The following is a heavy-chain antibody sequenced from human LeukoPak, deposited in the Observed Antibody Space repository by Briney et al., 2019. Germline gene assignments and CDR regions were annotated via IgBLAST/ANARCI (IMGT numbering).Heavy chain of an antibody. J-gene: IGHJ6*02. V-gene: IGHV3-48*03. CDR2: ISSSGSTI. CDR3: ARKAIFAYGMDV. D-gene: IGHD3-3*01. CDR1: GFTFSRYE. Sequence: EGSLRLSCAASGFTFSRYEMNWVRQAPGKGLEWVSYISSSGSTIYYADSVKGRFTISRDNAKNSLYLQMNSLRAEDTAVYYCARKAIFAYGMDVWGQGTTVTVSS.